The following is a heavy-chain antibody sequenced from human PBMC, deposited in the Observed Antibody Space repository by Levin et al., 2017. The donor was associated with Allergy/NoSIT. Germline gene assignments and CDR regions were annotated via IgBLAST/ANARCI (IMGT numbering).Heavy chain of an antibody. CDR2: TSRSSGAM. CDR3: ARERADMARIGGMDV. CDR1: GFTFSTSD. D-gene: IGHD5-18*01. J-gene: IGHJ6*02. V-gene: IGHV3-21*01. Sequence: KSGGSLRLSCAASGFTFSTSDMNWVRQAPGKGLEWVSYTSRSSGAMYYAHSVKGRFTISRDNARNSLYLQMNSLTAEDTAVYYCARERADMARIGGMDVWGQGTTVTVSS.